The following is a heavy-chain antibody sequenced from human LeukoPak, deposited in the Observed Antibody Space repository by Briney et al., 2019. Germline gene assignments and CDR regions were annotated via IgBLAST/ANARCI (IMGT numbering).Heavy chain of an antibody. CDR3: ARGPDWNYYYYYGMDV. J-gene: IGHJ6*02. CDR1: GFTFSSYW. V-gene: IGHV3-74*01. Sequence: GGSLRLSCAASGFTFSSYWMHWVRQAPGKGLVWVSRINSDGSSTSYADSVKGRFTISRDNAKNTLYLQMNSLRAEDTAVYYCARGPDWNYYYYYGMDVWGQGTTVTVS. CDR2: INSDGSST. D-gene: IGHD1-1*01.